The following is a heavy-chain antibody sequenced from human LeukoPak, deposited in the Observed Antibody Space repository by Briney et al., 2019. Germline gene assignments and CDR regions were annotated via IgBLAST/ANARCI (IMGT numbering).Heavy chain of an antibody. CDR2: ISSSSSYI. Sequence: GGSLRLSCAASGFTFSSYGMSWVRQAPGKGLEWVSSISSSSSYIYYADSVKGRFTISRDNAKNSLYLQMNSLRAEDTAVYYCARVGITMVRGAFDYWGQGTLVTVSS. D-gene: IGHD3-10*01. CDR1: GFTFSSYG. V-gene: IGHV3-21*01. J-gene: IGHJ4*02. CDR3: ARVGITMVRGAFDY.